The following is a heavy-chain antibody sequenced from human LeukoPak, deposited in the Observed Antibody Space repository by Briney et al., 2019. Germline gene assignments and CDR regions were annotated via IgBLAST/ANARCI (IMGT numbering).Heavy chain of an antibody. V-gene: IGHV7-4-1*02. J-gene: IGHJ4*02. CDR2: INTNTGNP. CDR3: ARDFLVRPRIAAEGY. CDR1: GYTFTSYA. D-gene: IGHD6-13*01. Sequence: ASVKVSCKASGYTFTSYAMNWVRQAPGQGLEWMGWINTNTGNPTYAQGFTGRFVFSLDTSVSTAYLQISSLKAEDTAVYYCARDFLVRPRIAAEGYWGQGTLVTVSS.